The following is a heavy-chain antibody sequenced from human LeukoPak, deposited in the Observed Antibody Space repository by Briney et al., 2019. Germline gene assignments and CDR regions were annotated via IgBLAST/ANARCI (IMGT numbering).Heavy chain of an antibody. V-gene: IGHV3-30-3*01. J-gene: IGHJ4*02. CDR3: ASGGIVVVVAATPRMYY. CDR2: ISYDGSNK. CDR1: GFTFSSYA. Sequence: AGGFLRLSCAASGFTFSSYAMHWVRQAPGKGLEWVAVISYDGSNKYYADSVKGRFTISRDNSKNTLYLQMNSLRAEDTAVYYCASGGIVVVVAATPRMYYWGQGTLVTVSS. D-gene: IGHD2-15*01.